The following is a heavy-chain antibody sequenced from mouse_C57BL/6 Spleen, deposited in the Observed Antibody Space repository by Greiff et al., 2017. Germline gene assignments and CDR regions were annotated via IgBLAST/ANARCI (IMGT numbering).Heavy chain of an antibody. CDR2: IDPEDGET. CDR3: ARSDGYYGHYYAMDY. D-gene: IGHD2-3*01. Sequence: VQLQQSGAELVKPGASVKLSCTASGFNIKDYYMHWVKQRTEQGLEWIGRIDPEDGETKYAPKFPGKATITADTSSTTAYLQLSSLTSEDTAVYYGARSDGYYGHYYAMDYWGQGTSVTVSS. V-gene: IGHV14-2*01. CDR1: GFNIKDYY. J-gene: IGHJ4*01.